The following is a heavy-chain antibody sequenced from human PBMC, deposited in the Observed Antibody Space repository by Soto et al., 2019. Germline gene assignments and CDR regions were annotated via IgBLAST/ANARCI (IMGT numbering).Heavy chain of an antibody. D-gene: IGHD3-10*01. CDR2: INHSGST. CDR1: GGSFSGYY. CDR3: AREGYYGSGSHIYYYYYYGMDV. J-gene: IGHJ6*02. Sequence: SETLSLTCTVSGGSFSGYYWSLIRQPPGKGLEWIGEINHSGSTNYNPSLKSRVTISVDTSKNQFSLKLSPVTAADTAVYYCAREGYYGSGSHIYYYYYYGMDVWGQGTTVTVSS. V-gene: IGHV4-34*01.